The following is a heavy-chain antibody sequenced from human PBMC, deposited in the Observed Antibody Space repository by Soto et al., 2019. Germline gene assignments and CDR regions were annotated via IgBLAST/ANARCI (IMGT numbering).Heavy chain of an antibody. J-gene: IGHJ6*02. D-gene: IGHD3-10*01. CDR2: IIPIFGTA. Sequence: SVKVSCKASGGTFSSYAISWVRQAPGQGLEWMGGIIPIFGTANYAQKFQGRVTITADESTSTAYIELSSLRSEDTAVYYCARGISGDSYDNTYYYYYGMDVWGQGTTVTVSS. CDR3: ARGISGDSYDNTYYYYYGMDV. CDR1: GGTFSSYA. V-gene: IGHV1-69*13.